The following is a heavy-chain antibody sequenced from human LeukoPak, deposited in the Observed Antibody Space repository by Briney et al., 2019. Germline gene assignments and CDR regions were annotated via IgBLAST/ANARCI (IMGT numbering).Heavy chain of an antibody. Sequence: PSETLSLTCTVSGGSISSSSYYWGWIRQPPGKGLEWIGSIYYSGSTYYNPSLKSRVTISVDTSKNQFSLRLSSVTAADTAVYYCARDHSYYYYGSGNDYWGQGTLVTVSS. CDR1: GGSISSSSYY. CDR2: IYYSGST. V-gene: IGHV4-39*07. CDR3: ARDHSYYYYGSGNDY. D-gene: IGHD3-10*01. J-gene: IGHJ4*02.